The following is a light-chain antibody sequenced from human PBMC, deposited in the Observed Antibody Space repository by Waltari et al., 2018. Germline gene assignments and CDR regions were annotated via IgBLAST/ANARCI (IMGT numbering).Light chain of an antibody. J-gene: IGKJ2*01. CDR3: MQGIHLPPYT. CDR2: DVS. Sequence: DIVMTQTPLSLSVTPGQPASISCKSRQSLLHSDGKTYLFWYLQKPGQSPQLLVYDVSSRVSGVPDRVSGSGSGTDFTRKISRVEAEDVGVYYCMQGIHLPPYTFGQGTKLEIK. CDR1: QSLLHSDGKTY. V-gene: IGKV2-29*02.